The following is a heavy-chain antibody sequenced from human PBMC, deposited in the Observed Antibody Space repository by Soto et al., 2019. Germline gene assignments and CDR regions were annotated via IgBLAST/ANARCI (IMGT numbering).Heavy chain of an antibody. D-gene: IGHD3-22*01. CDR3: ARDIQHYYDSSGYYYAGY. CDR2: INAGNGNT. Sequence: EASVKVSCKASGYTFTSYAMHWVRQAPGQRLEWMGWINAGNGNTKYSQKFQGRVTITRDTSASTAYMELSSLRSEDTAVYYCARDIQHYYDSSGYYYAGYWGQGTLVTVSS. J-gene: IGHJ4*02. CDR1: GYTFTSYA. V-gene: IGHV1-3*01.